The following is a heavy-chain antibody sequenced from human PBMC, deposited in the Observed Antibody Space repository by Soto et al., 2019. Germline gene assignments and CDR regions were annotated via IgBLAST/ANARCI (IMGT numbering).Heavy chain of an antibody. D-gene: IGHD6-13*01. J-gene: IGHJ4*02. Sequence: SETLPLTCSVAGGSIRSYDGSWIRQPPGKGLEWIGYIYYSGSTNYNPSLKSRVTISVDTSKNQFSLKLSSVTAADTAVYYCASGRERIAQHWGQGTLVTVSS. CDR2: IYYSGST. CDR1: GGSIRSYD. V-gene: IGHV4-59*01. CDR3: ASGRERIAQH.